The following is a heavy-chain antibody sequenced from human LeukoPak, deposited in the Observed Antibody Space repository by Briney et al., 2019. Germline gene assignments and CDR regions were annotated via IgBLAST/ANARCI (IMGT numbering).Heavy chain of an antibody. J-gene: IGHJ5*02. CDR1: GFTVSSNY. V-gene: IGHV3-66*01. CDR3: ARSSAGSYNWFDP. CDR2: IYSGGST. Sequence: TGGSLRLSCAASGFTVSSNYMSWVRQAPGKGLEWVSVIYSGGSTYYAGSVKGRFTISRDNSKNTLYLQMNSLRAEDRAVYYFARSSAGSYNWFDPWGQGTLVTVSS. D-gene: IGHD3-10*01.